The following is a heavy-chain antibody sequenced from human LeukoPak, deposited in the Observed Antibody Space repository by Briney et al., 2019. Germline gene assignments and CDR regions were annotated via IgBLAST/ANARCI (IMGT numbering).Heavy chain of an antibody. J-gene: IGHJ4*02. Sequence: NSSETLSLTCTVSGGSISSGGYYWTWIRQHPGKGLEWIGYIYYSGSTYYNPSLKSRVTISVDTSKNQFSLKLSSVTAADTAVYYCARERLRRGVIITDYYFDYWGQGTLVTVSS. D-gene: IGHD3-10*01. V-gene: IGHV4-61*08. CDR1: GGSISSGGYY. CDR3: ARERLRRGVIITDYYFDY. CDR2: IYYSGST.